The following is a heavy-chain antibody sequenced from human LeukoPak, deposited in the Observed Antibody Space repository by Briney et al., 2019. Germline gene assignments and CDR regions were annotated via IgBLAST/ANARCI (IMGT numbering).Heavy chain of an antibody. V-gene: IGHV3-74*01. CDR1: GFTFSSYW. D-gene: IGHD2-15*01. CDR2: INSDGSST. J-gene: IGHJ4*02. Sequence: GGSLRLSCAASGFTFSSYWMHWVRQAPGKGLVWVSRINSDGSSTSYADSVKGRFTISRDNAKNTLYLQMNSQRAEDTAVYYCAAQYCSGGSCYPRYWGQGTLATVSS. CDR3: AAQYCSGGSCYPRY.